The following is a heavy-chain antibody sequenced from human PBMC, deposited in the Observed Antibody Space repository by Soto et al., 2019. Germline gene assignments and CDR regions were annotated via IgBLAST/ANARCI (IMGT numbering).Heavy chain of an antibody. CDR3: ARDLAIFGGIVRPGAFDI. CDR2: ISSSSSYI. D-gene: IGHD3-3*01. Sequence: GGSLRLSCAASGFTFSSYSMNWVRQAPGKGLEWVSSISSSSSYIYYADSVKGRFTISRDNAKNSLYRQMNSLGAEDTAVYYCARDLAIFGGIVRPGAFDIWGQGTMVTVSS. J-gene: IGHJ3*02. CDR1: GFTFSSYS. V-gene: IGHV3-21*01.